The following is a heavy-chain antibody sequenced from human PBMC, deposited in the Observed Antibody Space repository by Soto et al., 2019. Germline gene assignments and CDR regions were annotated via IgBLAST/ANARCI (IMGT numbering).Heavy chain of an antibody. CDR1: GYTFTSYG. V-gene: IGHV1-18*01. D-gene: IGHD3-22*01. CDR2: ISAYNGNT. CDR3: ARDLSRYYDSSGSDY. J-gene: IGHJ4*02. Sequence: ASVKVSCKASGYTFTSYGISWVRQAPGQGLEWMGWISAYNGNTNYAQKLQGRVTMTTDTSTSTAYMELRSLRSDDTAVYYCARDLSRYYDSSGSDYWGQGPLVTVSS.